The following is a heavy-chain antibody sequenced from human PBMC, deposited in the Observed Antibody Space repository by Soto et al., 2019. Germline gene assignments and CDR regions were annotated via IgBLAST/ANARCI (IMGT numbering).Heavy chain of an antibody. V-gene: IGHV3-23*01. Sequence: EVQLLESGGGLVQPGGSLRLSCAASGFTFSSYAMSWVRQAPGKGLEWVSAISGSGGSTYYADSVKGRFTISRDNSKNTLYLQMNSLRAEDTAVYYCAKDFPDYDFWSGYYAFDYWGQGTLVTVS. CDR3: AKDFPDYDFWSGYYAFDY. J-gene: IGHJ4*02. D-gene: IGHD3-3*01. CDR2: ISGSGGST. CDR1: GFTFSSYA.